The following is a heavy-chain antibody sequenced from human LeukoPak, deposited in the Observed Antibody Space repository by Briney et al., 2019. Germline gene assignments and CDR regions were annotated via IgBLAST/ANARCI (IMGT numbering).Heavy chain of an antibody. CDR1: GGSFSGYY. J-gene: IGHJ4*02. CDR3: ARSPGGVSAVAGHPFDY. CDR2: INHSGSA. V-gene: IGHV4-34*01. Sequence: SETLSLTCAVYGGSFSGYYWNWVRQPPGKGLEWIGEINHSGSANYNPSLKSRVTISVDTSKNQFSLKLSSVTAADTAVYYCARSPGGVSAVAGHPFDYWGQGTLVTVSS. D-gene: IGHD6-19*01.